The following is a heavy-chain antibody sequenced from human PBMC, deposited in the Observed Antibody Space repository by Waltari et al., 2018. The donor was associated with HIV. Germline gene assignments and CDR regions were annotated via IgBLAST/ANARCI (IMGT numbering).Heavy chain of an antibody. D-gene: IGHD3-16*01. CDR2: ISRDSRYI. CDR3: VRGGEGTYGDH. CDR1: GFSFSYYS. J-gene: IGHJ4*02. V-gene: IGHV3-21*01. Sequence: DVQLVESGGGLVKPGGSLRLACAGSGFSFSYYSMNWVRQAPGKGLGWVSSISRDSRYIYYADSVKGRFTISRDNARNSLFLQMNSLRADDRAVYYCVRGGEGTYGDHWGQGTLVTVSS.